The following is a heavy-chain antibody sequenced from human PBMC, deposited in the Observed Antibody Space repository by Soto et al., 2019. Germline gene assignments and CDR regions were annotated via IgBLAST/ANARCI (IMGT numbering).Heavy chain of an antibody. D-gene: IGHD4-4*01. Sequence: SVKVSCKASGFTFTSSAVQWVRQARGQRLEWIGWIVVGSGNTNYAQKFQEKVTMTTDMSTSTAYMELRNLRSDDTAVYYCAKADSNYAGRFSYYYMDVWGTGTMVTVSS. V-gene: IGHV1-58*01. CDR1: GFTFTSSA. CDR2: IVVGSGNT. CDR3: AKADSNYAGRFSYYYMDV. J-gene: IGHJ6*03.